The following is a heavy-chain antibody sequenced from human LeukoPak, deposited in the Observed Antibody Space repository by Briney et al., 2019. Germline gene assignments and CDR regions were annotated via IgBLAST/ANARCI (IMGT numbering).Heavy chain of an antibody. CDR2: IRKKGNGYTT. V-gene: IGHV3-72*01. CDR3: ARAGPGYSFDY. Sequence: GGSLRLSCAASGFTFSNYALSWVRQAPGKGLEWVGRIRKKGNGYTTEYAASVKGRFTISRDDSKNSLYLQMNSLKTEDTAVYYCARAGPGYSFDYWGQGTPVTVSS. J-gene: IGHJ4*02. CDR1: GFTFSNYA. D-gene: IGHD3-10*01.